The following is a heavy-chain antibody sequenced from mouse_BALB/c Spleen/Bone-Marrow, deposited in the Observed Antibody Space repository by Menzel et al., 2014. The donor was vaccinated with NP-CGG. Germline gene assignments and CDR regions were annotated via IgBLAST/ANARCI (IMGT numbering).Heavy chain of an antibody. CDR3: ARRGDYDWFAY. CDR1: EYEFPSHD. J-gene: IGHJ3*01. CDR2: INSDGGST. V-gene: IGHV5-2*01. D-gene: IGHD2-4*01. Sequence: DVMLVESGGGLVQPGESLKLSCGSNEYEFPSHDMSWVRKTPEKRLELVAAINSDGGSTYYPDTMERRFIISRDNTKKTLYLQMSSLRSEDTALYYCARRGDYDWFAYWGQGTQVTVSA.